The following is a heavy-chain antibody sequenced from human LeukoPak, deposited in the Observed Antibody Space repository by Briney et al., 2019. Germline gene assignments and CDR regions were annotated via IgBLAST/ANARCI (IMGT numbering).Heavy chain of an antibody. CDR3: ARDIYGGSYYFDY. J-gene: IGHJ4*02. CDR1: GYTFTSYY. CDR2: INPNSGGT. D-gene: IGHD5-12*01. Sequence: ASVKVSCKASGYTFTSYYMHWVRQAPGQGLEWMGRINPNSGGTNYAQKFQGRVTMTRDTSISTAYMELSRLRSDDTAVYYCARDIYGGSYYFDYWGQGTLVTVSS. V-gene: IGHV1-2*06.